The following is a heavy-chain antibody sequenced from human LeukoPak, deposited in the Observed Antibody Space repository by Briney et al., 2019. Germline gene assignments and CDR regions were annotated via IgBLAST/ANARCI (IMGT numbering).Heavy chain of an antibody. J-gene: IGHJ4*02. CDR3: ASNFGSGSLDY. D-gene: IGHD3-10*01. V-gene: IGHV4-39*01. CDR1: GGSISSTNW. Sequence: PSETLSLTCGVSGGSISSTNWWSWVRQPPGKGLEWIGSIYYRGSTYYNPSLKSRVTISVDTSKNQFSLNLNSVTAADTAVYCCASNFGSGSLDYWGQGTLVTVSS. CDR2: IYYRGST.